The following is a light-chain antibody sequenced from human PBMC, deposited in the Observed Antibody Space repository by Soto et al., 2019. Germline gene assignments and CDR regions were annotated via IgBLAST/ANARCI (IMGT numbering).Light chain of an antibody. J-gene: IGLJ1*01. V-gene: IGLV2-23*01. CDR1: FRDVGSYNL. CDR2: EGS. Sequence: QASRTHPTTASVSPGQHFTISSPVTFRDVGSYNLVSWYQQHPGKAPKLMIYEGSKRPSGVSNRFSGSKSGNTASLTISGLQAEDEADYYCCSYAGSSTFYVFGTGTKLTVL. CDR3: CSYAGSSTFYV.